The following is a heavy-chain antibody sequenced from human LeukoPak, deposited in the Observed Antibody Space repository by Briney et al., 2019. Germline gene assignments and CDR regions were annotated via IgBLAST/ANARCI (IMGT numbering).Heavy chain of an antibody. CDR3: ASVVAYYFDSSGTLGAFDM. V-gene: IGHV3-66*01. J-gene: IGHJ3*02. D-gene: IGHD3-22*01. CDR1: GFTSSSND. Sequence: PGGSLRLSCAASGFTSSSNDRSWVGQAPGKGRDWLSIIDSGGSKYYSDYVKGRFTICRDNSKNTLYLQMNSLRGEDTAVYYCASVVAYYFDSSGTLGAFDMWGQGTMVTVSS. CDR2: IDSGGSK.